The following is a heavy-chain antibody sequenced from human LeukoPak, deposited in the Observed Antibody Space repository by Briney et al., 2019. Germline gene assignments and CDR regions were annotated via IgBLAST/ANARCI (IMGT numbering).Heavy chain of an antibody. CDR2: INWNGAIT. D-gene: IGHD3-22*01. Sequence: GGSLRLSCATSGFTFVDYGLSWVRRAPGKGLEWLCAINWNGAITDYADSVRGRFTISRDNAKNSLHLQMDSLRAEDTAVYYCARGPNYYDSSGYYCWGQGTLVTVSS. CDR1: GFTFVDYG. J-gene: IGHJ4*02. V-gene: IGHV3-20*04. CDR3: ARGPNYYDSSGYYC.